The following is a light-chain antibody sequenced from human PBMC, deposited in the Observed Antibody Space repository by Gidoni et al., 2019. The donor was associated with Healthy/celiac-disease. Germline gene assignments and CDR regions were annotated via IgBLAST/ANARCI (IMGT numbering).Light chain of an antibody. CDR1: SSNLGNNY. V-gene: IGLV1-51*01. J-gene: IGLJ2*01. Sequence: QSVLPPPPSVSAAPGPKVTISCAGSSSNLGNNYVSWYQQLPGTAPKLLIYDNNKRPSGIPDRFSGAKAGTSATLGITGLQTGEEADYYCGTWDSSLSAVVFGGGTKLTVL. CDR2: DNN. CDR3: GTWDSSLSAVV.